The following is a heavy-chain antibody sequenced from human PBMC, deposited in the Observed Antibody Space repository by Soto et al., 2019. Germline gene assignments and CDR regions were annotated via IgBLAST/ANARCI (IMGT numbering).Heavy chain of an antibody. Sequence: GGSLRLSCAASGFTFSRYAMHWVRQAPGEGLEWVAVISRDGSSKYYGDSVKGRFTVSRDNSNNTLYLSMTGLRPDDTAVFYCARSRNGAVPDSINFWGQGTLVTVSS. V-gene: IGHV3-30-3*01. D-gene: IGHD2-8*01. CDR2: ISRDGSSK. CDR1: GFTFSRYA. J-gene: IGHJ4*02. CDR3: ARSRNGAVPDSINF.